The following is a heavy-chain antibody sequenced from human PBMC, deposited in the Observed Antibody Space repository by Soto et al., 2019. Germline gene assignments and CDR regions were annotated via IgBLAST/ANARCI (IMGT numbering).Heavy chain of an antibody. CDR1: GFTFSSYA. J-gene: IGHJ4*02. Sequence: GGSLRLSCAASGFTFSSYAMSWVRQAPGKGLEWVSAISGSGGSTYYADSVKGRFTISRDNSKNTLYLQMNSLRAEDTAVYYCAKGRRGAARPDSGLDYWGQGTLVTVSS. CDR3: AKGRRGAARPDSGLDY. CDR2: ISGSGGST. D-gene: IGHD6-6*01. V-gene: IGHV3-23*01.